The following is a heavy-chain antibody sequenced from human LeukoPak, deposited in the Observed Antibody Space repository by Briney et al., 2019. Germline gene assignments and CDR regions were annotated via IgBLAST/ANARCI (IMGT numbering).Heavy chain of an antibody. D-gene: IGHD3-16*01. J-gene: IGHJ5*02. CDR3: ARMNAVMGSFFDP. CDR1: GFTFSNYW. CDR2: INSAGSDT. V-gene: IGHV3-74*01. Sequence: GGSLRLSCAASGFTFSNYWMHWLRQAPGKGLVWVSRINSAGSDTNYADSVRGRFTISRDNAKNTLYLQMNSLRTEDTAVYYCARMNAVMGSFFDPWGQGTLVTVSS.